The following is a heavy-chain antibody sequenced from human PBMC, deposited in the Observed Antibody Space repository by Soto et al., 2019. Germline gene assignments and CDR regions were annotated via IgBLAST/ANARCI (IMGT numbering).Heavy chain of an antibody. J-gene: IGHJ3*02. D-gene: IGHD6-19*01. CDR3: ARNVWGKQWRVRKGADAFDI. V-gene: IGHV3-66*01. Sequence: EVQLVESGGGLVQPGGSLRLSCAASGFTVSSNYMSWVRQAPGKGLEWVSVIYSGGSTYYADSVKGRFTISRDNSKNTLYLQMNSLRAEDTAVYYCARNVWGKQWRVRKGADAFDIWGQGTMVTVSS. CDR1: GFTVSSNY. CDR2: IYSGGST.